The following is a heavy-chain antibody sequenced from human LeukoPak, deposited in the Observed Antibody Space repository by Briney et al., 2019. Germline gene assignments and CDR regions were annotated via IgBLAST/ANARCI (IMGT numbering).Heavy chain of an antibody. CDR2: IWYDGSDK. D-gene: IGHD5-18*01. CDR3: ASSGGGYSCDT. Sequence: GGSLRLSCAASGFPFSTYGMHWVRQAPGKGQEWVAVIWYDGSDKYYADSVKGRFIISRDNSKNTLYLQMNSLRAEDTAVYFCASSGGGYSCDTWGQGTLVTVSS. V-gene: IGHV3-33*01. J-gene: IGHJ5*02. CDR1: GFPFSTYG.